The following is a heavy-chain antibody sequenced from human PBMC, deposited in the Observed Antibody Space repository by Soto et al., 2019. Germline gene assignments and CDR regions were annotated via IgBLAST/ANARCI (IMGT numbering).Heavy chain of an antibody. V-gene: IGHV3-74*01. CDR1: GFTFSSYW. CDR2: INSDGSST. Sequence: PGGSLRLSCAASGFTFSSYWMHWVRQAPGKGLVWVSRINSDGSSTSYADSVKGRFTISRDNAKNTLYLQMNSLRAEDTAVYYCARDRCSSTSCYTEGSYGMDVWGQGTTDTVSS. D-gene: IGHD2-2*02. J-gene: IGHJ6*02. CDR3: ARDRCSSTSCYTEGSYGMDV.